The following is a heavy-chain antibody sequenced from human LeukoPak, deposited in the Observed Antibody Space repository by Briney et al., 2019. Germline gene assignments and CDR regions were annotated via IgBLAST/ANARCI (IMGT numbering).Heavy chain of an antibody. CDR3: ARHWGSGWLDS. Sequence: GGSLRLSCAASGFAFNEYKMNWVRQAPGKGLEWISYISFDSSAEYYADSVKGRFTISRDNAYNTLCLQMNSLRAEDTAVYYCARHWGSGWLDSWGQGTLVTVSS. J-gene: IGHJ5*01. CDR2: ISFDSSAE. CDR1: GFAFNEYK. D-gene: IGHD7-27*01. V-gene: IGHV3-48*01.